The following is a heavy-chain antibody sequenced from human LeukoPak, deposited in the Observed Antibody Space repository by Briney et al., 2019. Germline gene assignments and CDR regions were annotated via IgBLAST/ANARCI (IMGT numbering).Heavy chain of an antibody. V-gene: IGHV3-9*01. J-gene: IGHJ4*02. D-gene: IGHD5-18*01. CDR1: GFTFDDYA. Sequence: GRSLRLSCAASGFTFDDYAMHWVRQVPGKGLEWVSGISWNSGTVAYADSVKGRFTISRDNAKNSLYLQVNNLRVEDTALYYCAKISGYSYGYFDYWGQGTLVTVSS. CDR2: ISWNSGTV. CDR3: AKISGYSYGYFDY.